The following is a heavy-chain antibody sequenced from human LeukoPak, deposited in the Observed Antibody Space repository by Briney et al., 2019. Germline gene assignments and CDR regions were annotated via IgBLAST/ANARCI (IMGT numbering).Heavy chain of an antibody. J-gene: IGHJ2*01. CDR2: IYHSGST. D-gene: IGHD3-22*01. Sequence: GSLRLSCVASGFTFGNHRMSWVRQPPGKGLEWIGEIYHSGSTNYNPSLKSRVTISVDKSKNQFSLKLSSVTAADTAVYYCARVVIRWYFDLWGRGTLVTVSS. CDR3: ARVVIRWYFDL. V-gene: IGHV4-4*02. CDR1: GFTFGNHR.